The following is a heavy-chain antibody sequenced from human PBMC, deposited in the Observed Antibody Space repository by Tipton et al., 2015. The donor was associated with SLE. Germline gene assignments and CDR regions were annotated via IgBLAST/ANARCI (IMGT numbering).Heavy chain of an antibody. V-gene: IGHV4-34*01. CDR3: ARENYDFWSGYYEDYYMDV. CDR1: GGSFGGYY. J-gene: IGHJ6*03. D-gene: IGHD3-3*01. CDR2: INHSGST. Sequence: TLSLTCAVYGGSFGGYYWSWIRQPPGKGLEWIGEINHSGSTNYNPSLKSRVTISVDTSKNQFSLKLSSVTAADTAVYYCARENYDFWSGYYEDYYMDVWGKGTTVTVS.